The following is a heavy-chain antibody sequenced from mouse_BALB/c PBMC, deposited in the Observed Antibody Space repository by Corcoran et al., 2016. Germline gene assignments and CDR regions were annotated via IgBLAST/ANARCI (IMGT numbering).Heavy chain of an antibody. J-gene: IGHJ3*01. CDR2: INTHSGVP. D-gene: IGHD2-4*01. Sequence: QIQLVQSGPELKKPGETXRISCKASGYTFTTAGMQWVQKMPGKGLKWIGWINTHSGVPKYAEDFKGRFAFSLETSASTAYLQISNLKNEDTATYFCARQRVYDYDGFAYWGQGTLVTVSA. CDR3: ARQRVYDYDGFAY. CDR1: GYTFTTAG. V-gene: IGHV9-4*02.